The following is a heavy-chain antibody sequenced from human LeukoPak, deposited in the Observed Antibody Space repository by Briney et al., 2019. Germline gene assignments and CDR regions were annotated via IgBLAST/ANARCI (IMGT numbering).Heavy chain of an antibody. Sequence: GGSLRLSCAASGFTFSSYSMNWVRQATGKGLEWVSSISSSSSYIYYADSVKGRFTISRDNAKNSLYLQMNSLRAEDTAVYYCASDIAAAGQFDYWGQGTLVTVSS. J-gene: IGHJ4*02. CDR1: GFTFSSYS. CDR3: ASDIAAAGQFDY. D-gene: IGHD6-13*01. CDR2: ISSSSSYI. V-gene: IGHV3-21*01.